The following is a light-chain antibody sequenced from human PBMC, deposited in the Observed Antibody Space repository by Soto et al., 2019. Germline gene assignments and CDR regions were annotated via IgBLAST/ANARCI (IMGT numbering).Light chain of an antibody. V-gene: IGKV3-11*01. CDR2: DAS. CDR3: QQYINWPRT. CDR1: QSVSRY. Sequence: EIVLTQSPATLSLSPGERATLSCRASQSVSRYLAWYQQKPGQAPRLLIYDASNRATGIPARFSGSGSGTDFTLTISSLQSEDFAVYYCQQYINWPRTFGQGTKVDIK. J-gene: IGKJ1*01.